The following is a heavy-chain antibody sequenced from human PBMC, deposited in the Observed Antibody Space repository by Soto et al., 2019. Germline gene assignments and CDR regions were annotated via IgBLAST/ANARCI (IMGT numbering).Heavy chain of an antibody. J-gene: IGHJ5*02. CDR1: GFIFSSST. CDR3: ARETRDSSA. D-gene: IGHD1-1*01. V-gene: IGHV3-21*01. CDR2: ISPSSSYI. Sequence: GVSLLLSCAASGFIFSSSTLSWVRQAPGKGLEWVSCISPSSSYIYYADSVKGRFSISRDNAKNSLFLEMNNLRAEDTAVYYCARETRDSSAWGQGTLVTVSS.